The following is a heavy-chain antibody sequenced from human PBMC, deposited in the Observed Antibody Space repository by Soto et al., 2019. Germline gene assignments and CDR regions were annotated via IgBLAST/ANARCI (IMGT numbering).Heavy chain of an antibody. CDR1: GGTFSSYP. V-gene: IGHV1-69*01. D-gene: IGHD1-26*01. CDR3: ARVGHITNYGMAV. J-gene: IGHJ6*02. CDR2: IIPLFGTS. Sequence: QVQLVQSGAEVKKPGSSVKVSCEASGGTFSSYPINWVRQAPGQGLEWMGGIIPLFGTSNYAQKFQGRVTITADESTSTAYMELRSLRSEDTAVYYCARVGHITNYGMAVWGQGTTVTVSS.